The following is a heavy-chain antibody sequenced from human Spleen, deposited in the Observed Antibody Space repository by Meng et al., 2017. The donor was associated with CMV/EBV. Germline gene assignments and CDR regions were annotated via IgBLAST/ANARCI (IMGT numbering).Heavy chain of an antibody. CDR1: GFTFSSYA. D-gene: IGHD1-26*01. CDR3: AKDMGIVGATGVDY. Sequence: GGSLRLSCAASGFTFSSYAIHWVRQAPGKGLEWVSLISWDGGNTYYADSVKGRFTISRDNSKNSLYLQMNSLRAEDSGLYYCAKDMGIVGATGVDYWGQGTLVTVSS. CDR2: ISWDGGNT. V-gene: IGHV3-43D*03. J-gene: IGHJ4*02.